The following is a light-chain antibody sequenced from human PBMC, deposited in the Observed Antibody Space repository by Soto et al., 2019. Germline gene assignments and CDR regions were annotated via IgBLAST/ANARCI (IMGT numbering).Light chain of an antibody. V-gene: IGLV2-14*03. CDR2: GVS. Sequence: QSVLTQPASVSGSPGQSITISCTGTSSDVGGYNYVSWYQQHPGKAPKLLIYGVSNRPSGVSNRFSGSKSGNTASLTISGLQAEDEADYYCSSYTVTRTLGLFGGGTKLTVL. J-gene: IGLJ2*01. CDR3: SSYTVTRTLGL. CDR1: SSDVGGYNY.